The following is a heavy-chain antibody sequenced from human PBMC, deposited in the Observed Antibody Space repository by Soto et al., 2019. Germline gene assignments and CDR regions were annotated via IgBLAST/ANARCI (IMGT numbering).Heavy chain of an antibody. J-gene: IGHJ6*03. D-gene: IGHD4-4*01. CDR1: GLAYDSRG. CDR2: SSTYNGIT. V-gene: IGHV1-18*01. CDR3: ARDSISVISNPNRPACDN. Sequence: GAPAEATWKACGLAYDSRGMLWVQQAPGKGLEWMGWSSTYNGITNYAQKFPGRVTMTTDTSTSTAYMELRSLRSDDTAVYYCARDSISVISNPNRPACDNRGNRTPV.